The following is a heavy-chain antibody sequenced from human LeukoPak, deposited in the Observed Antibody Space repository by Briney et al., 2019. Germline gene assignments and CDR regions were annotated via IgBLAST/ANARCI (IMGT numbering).Heavy chain of an antibody. J-gene: IGHJ5*02. V-gene: IGHV1-18*01. CDR1: GYTFTSYD. CDR2: ISAYNGNT. Sequence: ASVKVSCKASGYTFTSYDINWVRQATGQGLEWMGWISAYNGNTNYAQKLQGRVTMTTDTSTSTAYMELRSLRSDDTAVYYCARREKWNWFDPWGQGTLVTVSS. D-gene: IGHD1-26*01. CDR3: ARREKWNWFDP.